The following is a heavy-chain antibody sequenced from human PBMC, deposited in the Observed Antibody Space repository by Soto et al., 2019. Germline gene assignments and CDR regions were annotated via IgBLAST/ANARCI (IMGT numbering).Heavy chain of an antibody. J-gene: IGHJ4*02. CDR2: IIPIFGTA. V-gene: IGHV1-69*06. CDR1: GGTFSSYA. CDR3: ARVVRPRPYFDY. D-gene: IGHD2-2*01. Sequence: SVKVSCKASGGTFSSYAISWVRQAPGQGLEWMGGIIPIFGTANYAQKFQGRVTITADKSTSTAYMELSSLRSEDTAVYYCARVVRPRPYFDYWGQGTLVTVSS.